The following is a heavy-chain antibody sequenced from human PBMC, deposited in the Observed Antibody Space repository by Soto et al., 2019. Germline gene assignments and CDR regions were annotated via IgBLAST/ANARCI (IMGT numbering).Heavy chain of an antibody. J-gene: IGHJ4*02. CDR2: IIPIFGTA. CDR1: GGTFSSYA. D-gene: IGHD2-15*01. Sequence: SVKVSCKASGGTFSSYAISWVRQAPGQGLEWMGGIIPIFGTANYAQKFQGRVTITADESTSTAYMELSSLRSGDTAVYYCASPSGPHRPFTFDYWGQGTLVTVSS. V-gene: IGHV1-69*13. CDR3: ASPSGPHRPFTFDY.